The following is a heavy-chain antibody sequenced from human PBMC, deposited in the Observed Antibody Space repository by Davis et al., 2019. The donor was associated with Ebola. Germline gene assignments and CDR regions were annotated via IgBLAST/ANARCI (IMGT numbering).Heavy chain of an antibody. J-gene: IGHJ5*02. CDR1: GGSFSGYY. CDR3: ARELSVYGSGREWFDP. Sequence: PSETLSLTCAVYGGSFSGYYWSWIRQPPGKGLEWIGEINHSGSTNYNPSLKSRVTISVDTSKNQFSLKLSSVTAADTAVYYCARELSVYGSGREWFDPWGQGTLVTVSS. V-gene: IGHV4-34*01. CDR2: INHSGST. D-gene: IGHD3-10*01.